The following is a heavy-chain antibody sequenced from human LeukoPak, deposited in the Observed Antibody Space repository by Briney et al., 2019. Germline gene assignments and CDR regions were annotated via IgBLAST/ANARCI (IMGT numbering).Heavy chain of an antibody. V-gene: IGHV3-23*01. D-gene: IGHD3-16*02. CDR3: AKDYDYVWGSYRYYFDY. J-gene: IGHJ4*02. Sequence: GGSLRLSCAASGFTFSSYAMSWVRQAPGKGLEWVSAISGSGGGTYYADSVKGRFTISRDNSKNTLYLQMNGLRAEDTAVYYCAKDYDYVWGSYRYYFDYWGQGTLVTVSS. CDR2: ISGSGGGT. CDR1: GFTFSSYA.